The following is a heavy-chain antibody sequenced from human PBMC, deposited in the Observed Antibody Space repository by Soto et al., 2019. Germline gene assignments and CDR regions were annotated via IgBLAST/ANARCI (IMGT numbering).Heavy chain of an antibody. J-gene: IGHJ3*02. D-gene: IGHD3-22*01. CDR2: ISYDGSNK. CDR1: GFTFSSYG. CDR3: AKLHYYDSSGYYYVSAFDI. Sequence: PGGSLRISCAASGFTFSSYGMHWVRQAPGKGLEWVAVISYDGSNKYYADSVKGRFTISRDNSKNTLYLQMNSLRAEDTAVYYCAKLHYYDSSGYYYVSAFDIWGQGTMVTVSS. V-gene: IGHV3-30*18.